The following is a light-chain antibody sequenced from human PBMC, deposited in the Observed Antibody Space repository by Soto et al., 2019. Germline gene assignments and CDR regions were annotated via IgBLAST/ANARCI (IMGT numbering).Light chain of an antibody. J-gene: IGKJ4*02. V-gene: IGKV3-20*01. Sequence: TQSPGTLSLYPGERTTLSCRARQSVSSSYLAWYHQKPGQAPRLLIYGASSRATGIPDRFSGSGSGTDFLRASSLQEQDYFAVYYWQQHRRPPRTFGEGTKVDIK. CDR1: QSVSSSY. CDR2: GAS. CDR3: QQHRRPPRT.